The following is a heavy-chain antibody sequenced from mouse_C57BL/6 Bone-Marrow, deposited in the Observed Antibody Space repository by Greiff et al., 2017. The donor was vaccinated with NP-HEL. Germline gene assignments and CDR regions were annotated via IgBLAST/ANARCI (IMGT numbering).Heavy chain of an antibody. Sequence: EVKLVESEGGLVQPGSSMKLSCTASGFTFSDYYMAWVRQVPEKGLEWVANINYDGSSTYYLDSLKSRFIISRDNAKNILYLQMSSLKSEDTATYYCARITTVVATDCYFDVWGTGTTVTVSS. CDR1: GFTFSDYY. CDR3: ARITTVVATDCYFDV. V-gene: IGHV5-16*01. D-gene: IGHD1-1*01. J-gene: IGHJ1*03. CDR2: INYDGSST.